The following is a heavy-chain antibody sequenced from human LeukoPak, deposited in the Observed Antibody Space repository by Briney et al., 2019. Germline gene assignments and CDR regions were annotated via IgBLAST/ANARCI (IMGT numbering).Heavy chain of an antibody. J-gene: IGHJ1*01. V-gene: IGHV3-30-3*01. D-gene: IGHD3-22*01. CDR3: ARDSGSSGYYLEYFQH. Sequence: GGSVTLSCAASGFPFSRYAMHWLRQATGKALEGGAVISYEGNNKYYADSVKGRFTICRDNSKNTLYLQMNSLRAEDTAVYYCARDSGSSGYYLEYFQHWGQGTLVTVSS. CDR2: ISYEGNNK. CDR1: GFPFSRYA.